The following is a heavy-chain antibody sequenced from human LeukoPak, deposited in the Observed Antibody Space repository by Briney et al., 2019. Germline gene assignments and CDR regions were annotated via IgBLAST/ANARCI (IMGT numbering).Heavy chain of an antibody. CDR2: IYYSGNT. CDR1: GGSINSPTYY. CDR3: AKSDHTKTYYFDY. J-gene: IGHJ4*02. Sequence: KPSETLSLTCTVSGGSINSPTYYWAWIRQPPGKGLEWIGSIYYSGNTYYNPSLKSRVTISVDTSKNQFSLKLSSVTAADTAVYHCAKSDHTKTYYFDYWGQGALVTVSS. V-gene: IGHV4-39*01. D-gene: IGHD1-14*01.